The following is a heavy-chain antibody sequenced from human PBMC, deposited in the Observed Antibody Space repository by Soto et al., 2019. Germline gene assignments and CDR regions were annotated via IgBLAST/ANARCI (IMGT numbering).Heavy chain of an antibody. V-gene: IGHV3-23*01. J-gene: IGHJ6*03. CDR3: AKGGTIFGVVPYYYYMDV. Sequence: QPGGSLRLSCAASGFTFSSYAMSWVRQAPGKGLEWVSAISGSGGSTYYADSVKGRFTISRDNSKNTLYLQMNSLRAEDTAVYYCAKGGTIFGVVPYYYYMDVWGKGTTVTVSS. CDR2: ISGSGGST. CDR1: GFTFSSYA. D-gene: IGHD3-3*01.